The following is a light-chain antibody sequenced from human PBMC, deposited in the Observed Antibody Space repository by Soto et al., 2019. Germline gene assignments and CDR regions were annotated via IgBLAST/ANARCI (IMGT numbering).Light chain of an antibody. V-gene: IGKV1-5*03. Sequence: DIQMTQSPSTLSASVGDRVTITCRASQSISSWLAWYQQKPGKAPKLLVYQASSLERGVPSRFSGSGSGTEFTLTISSLQPDDFATYYCQQYNTYPWTFGQGTKVEI. J-gene: IGKJ1*01. CDR1: QSISSW. CDR2: QAS. CDR3: QQYNTYPWT.